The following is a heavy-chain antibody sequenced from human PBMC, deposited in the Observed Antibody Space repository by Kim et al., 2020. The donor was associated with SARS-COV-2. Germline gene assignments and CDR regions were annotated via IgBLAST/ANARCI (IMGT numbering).Heavy chain of an antibody. V-gene: IGHV3-30*18. CDR2: ISYDGSNK. D-gene: IGHD2-21*02. CDR1: GFTFSSYG. Sequence: GGSLRLSCAASGFTFSSYGMHWVRQAPGKGLEWVAVISYDGSNKYYADSVKGRFTISRDNSKNTLYLQMNSLRAEDTAVYYCAKFRQDGGNSGSLFDYWGQGTLVTVSS. CDR3: AKFRQDGGNSGSLFDY. J-gene: IGHJ4*02.